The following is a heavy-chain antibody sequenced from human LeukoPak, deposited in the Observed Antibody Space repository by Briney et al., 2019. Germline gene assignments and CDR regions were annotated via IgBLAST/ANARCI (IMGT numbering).Heavy chain of an antibody. J-gene: IGHJ5*02. Sequence: TGGSLRLSCAASGFTFSSYSMNWVRQAPGKGLEWVSSISSSSSYIYYADSVKGRFTTSRDNAKNLLYLQMNSLRAEDTAVYYCARDQVAVAANWFDPWGQGTLVTVSS. CDR2: ISSSSSYI. D-gene: IGHD6-19*01. V-gene: IGHV3-21*01. CDR3: ARDQVAVAANWFDP. CDR1: GFTFSSYS.